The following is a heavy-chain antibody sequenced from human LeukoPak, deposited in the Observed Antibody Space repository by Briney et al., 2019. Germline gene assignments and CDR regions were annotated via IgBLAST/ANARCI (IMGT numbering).Heavy chain of an antibody. J-gene: IGHJ4*02. CDR2: IGTSAGST. D-gene: IGHD3-10*01. CDR3: AKDPNWDRGY. Sequence: GGSLRLSCATSGFTFSSYTMTWVRQAPGRGLEYVSGIGTSAGSTIYADSVKGRFTISRDNSKNTVYLQMDSWRVEDTAVYYCAKDPNWDRGYWGEGTLVTVSS. V-gene: IGHV3-23*01. CDR1: GFTFSSYT.